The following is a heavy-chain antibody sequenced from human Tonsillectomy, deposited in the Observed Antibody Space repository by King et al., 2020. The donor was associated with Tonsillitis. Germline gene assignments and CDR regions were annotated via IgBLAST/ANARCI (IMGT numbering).Heavy chain of an antibody. CDR1: GDSISSSY. V-gene: IGHV4-59*08. J-gene: IGHJ4*02. CDR3: ARQLPSGDLGYYFDY. Sequence: LQLQESGPGLVKPSETLSLTCTVSGDSISSSYWSWLRQPPGKGLEWIGYIYYIGSTNYNPSLKSRVTISVDTSKNQFSLKLSSVTAADTAVYYCARQLPSGDLGYYFDYWGQGTLVTVSS. D-gene: IGHD7-27*01. CDR2: IYYIGST.